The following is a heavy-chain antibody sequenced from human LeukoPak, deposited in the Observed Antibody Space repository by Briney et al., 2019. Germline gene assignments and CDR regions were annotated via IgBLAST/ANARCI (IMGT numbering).Heavy chain of an antibody. V-gene: IGHV1-2*02. CDR3: ARLGFTTAIPNHY. J-gene: IGHJ4*02. CDR1: GYTFTGYY. D-gene: IGHD2-2*02. CDR2: INPNSGGT. Sequence: ASVKVSCKASGYTFTGYYMHWVRQAPGQGLEWMGWINPNSGGTNYAQKFQGRVTMTRDTSISTGYMELSRLRSDDTAVYYCARLGFTTAIPNHYWGQGTLVSVSS.